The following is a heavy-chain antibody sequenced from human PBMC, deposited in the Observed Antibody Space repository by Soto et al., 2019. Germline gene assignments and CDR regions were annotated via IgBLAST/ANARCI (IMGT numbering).Heavy chain of an antibody. CDR1: WFNVNSDY. CDR2: IYSGETT. J-gene: IGHJ4*02. D-gene: IGHD2-21*02. V-gene: IGHV3-53*01. CDR3: TRDGRGLGRLSLFEY. Sequence: RGSLRRSCAASWFNVNSDYINCVRQTPGKGLEWVASIYSGETTYYADSVRGRFTISSDKSKNTLYFQLSSLRIEDTAVYYCTRDGRGLGRLSLFEYWGQGVLVTVSS.